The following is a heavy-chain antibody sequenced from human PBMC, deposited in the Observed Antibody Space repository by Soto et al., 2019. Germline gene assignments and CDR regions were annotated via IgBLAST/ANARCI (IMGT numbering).Heavy chain of an antibody. CDR3: AHSSGCSSTSCYPGNWFDP. V-gene: IGHV2-5*01. CDR2: IYWNDDK. D-gene: IGHD2-2*01. J-gene: IGHJ5*02. CDR1: GFSLSTSGVG. Sequence: QITLKESGPTLVKPTQTLTLTCTFSGFSLSTSGVGVGWIRQPPGKALEWLALIYWNDDKRHSPSLKSRLTITKDTSKNQVVLTMTTMDPVDTATYYWAHSSGCSSTSCYPGNWFDPWGQGTLVTVSS.